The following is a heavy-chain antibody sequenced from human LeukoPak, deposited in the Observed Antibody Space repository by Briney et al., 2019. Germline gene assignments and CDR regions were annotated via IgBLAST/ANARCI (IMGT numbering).Heavy chain of an antibody. Sequence: KSSETLSLTCAVYGGSFSGYYWSWIRQPPGKGLEWIGEINHSGSTNYNPSLKSRVTISVDASKNRFSLKLSSVTAADTAVYYCARVQWELPTYYYYGMDVWGQGTTVTVSS. CDR1: GGSFSGYY. V-gene: IGHV4-34*01. CDR3: ARVQWELPTYYYYGMDV. D-gene: IGHD1-26*01. J-gene: IGHJ6*02. CDR2: INHSGST.